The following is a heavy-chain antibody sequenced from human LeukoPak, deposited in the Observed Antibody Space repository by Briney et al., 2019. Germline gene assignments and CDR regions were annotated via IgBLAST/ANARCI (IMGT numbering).Heavy chain of an antibody. D-gene: IGHD2-8*01. Sequence: GASVKVSCKASGYSFTGYYIHWVRQAPGQGLEWMGWINPDADVTKSAQKFQGRVTMTTDKSINTVLMELSGLTSDDTALYYCARGPNHYYYMDFWGKGTTVSVSS. V-gene: IGHV1-2*02. CDR2: INPDADVT. CDR3: ARGPNHYYYMDF. CDR1: GYSFTGYY. J-gene: IGHJ6*03.